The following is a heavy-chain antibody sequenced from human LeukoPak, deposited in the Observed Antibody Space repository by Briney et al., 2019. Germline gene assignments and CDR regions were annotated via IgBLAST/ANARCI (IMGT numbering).Heavy chain of an antibody. J-gene: IGHJ1*01. CDR1: GGSISSGGYY. CDR2: IYYSGST. Sequence: PSETLSLTCTVSGGSISSGGYYWSWIRQHPGKGLEWIGYIYYSGSTYYNPSLKSRVTISVDTSKNQFSLKLSSVTAADTAVYYCASYYYDSRKYFQHRGQGTLVTVSS. V-gene: IGHV4-31*03. D-gene: IGHD3-22*01. CDR3: ASYYYDSRKYFQH.